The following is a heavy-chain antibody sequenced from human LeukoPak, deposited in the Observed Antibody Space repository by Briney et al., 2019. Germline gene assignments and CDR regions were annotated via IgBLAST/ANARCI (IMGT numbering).Heavy chain of an antibody. V-gene: IGHV3-7*01. CDR3: ARGTIAVAGIDY. J-gene: IGHJ4*02. CDR1: GFTFNNYW. CDR2: INQDGSEK. D-gene: IGHD6-19*01. Sequence: GGSLRLSCAASGFTFNNYWTSWVRQAPGKGLEWVANINQDGSEKHYVDSVKGRLTISRDNAKNSLYLQMNSLRAEDTAVYYCARGTIAVAGIDYWGQGTLVTVSS.